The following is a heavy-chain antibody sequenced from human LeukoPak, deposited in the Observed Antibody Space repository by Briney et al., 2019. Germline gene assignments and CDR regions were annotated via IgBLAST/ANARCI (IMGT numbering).Heavy chain of an antibody. CDR2: ISTNNGNT. D-gene: IGHD2-15*01. V-gene: IGHV1-18*04. CDR1: GYTFTNYG. CDR3: ARRVASRFDP. Sequence: ASVKVSCKASGYTFTNYGTSWVRQAPGQGLEWMGWISTNNGNTDYAQSLQGRVTMTTDTSTNTASMELRSLRSDDTAVYYCARRVASRFDPWGQGTLVTVSS. J-gene: IGHJ5*02.